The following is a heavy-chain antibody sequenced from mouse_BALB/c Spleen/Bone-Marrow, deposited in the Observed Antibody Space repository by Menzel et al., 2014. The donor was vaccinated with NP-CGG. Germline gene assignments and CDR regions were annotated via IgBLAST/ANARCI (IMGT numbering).Heavy chain of an antibody. Sequence: EVMLVESGRGLVQPGGSLKLSCAAPGFTFSSYGMSWVRQTPDKRPELVASINSNGGSTYYPDSVKGRFTISRDNAKNTLSLQMSSLKSEDTAMYYCSRGNYGNYVDYFDYWGEGATLAVSS. J-gene: IGHJ2*01. D-gene: IGHD2-1*01. CDR1: GFTFSSYG. CDR3: SRGNYGNYVDYFDY. CDR2: INSNGGST. V-gene: IGHV5-6-3*01.